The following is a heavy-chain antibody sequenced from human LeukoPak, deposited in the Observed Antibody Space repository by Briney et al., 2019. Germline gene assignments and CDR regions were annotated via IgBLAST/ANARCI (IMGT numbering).Heavy chain of an antibody. CDR2: IYYSGST. Sequence: SQTLSLTCTVSGGSISSGGYHWSWIPQHPGKGLEWIGYIYYSGSTYYNPSLKSRVTISVDTSKNQFSLKLSSVTAADTAVYYCARGGWSSTDFDYWGQGTLVTVSS. CDR1: GGSISSGGYH. CDR3: ARGGWSSTDFDY. V-gene: IGHV4-31*03. J-gene: IGHJ4*02. D-gene: IGHD2-2*01.